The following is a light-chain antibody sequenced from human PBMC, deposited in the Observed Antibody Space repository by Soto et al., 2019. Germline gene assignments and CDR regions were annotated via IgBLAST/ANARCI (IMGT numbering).Light chain of an antibody. CDR2: AAS. CDR3: QQSYSTPLT. V-gene: IGKV1-39*01. CDR1: QSISSY. Sequence: DIPMTQSPSSLSASVGDRVTITCRASQSISSYLNWYQQKPGKAPKLLIYAASSLQSGGPSRLSGSGSATDFTLTISSLQPEDFATYYCQQSYSTPLTFGGGTKVEIK. J-gene: IGKJ4*01.